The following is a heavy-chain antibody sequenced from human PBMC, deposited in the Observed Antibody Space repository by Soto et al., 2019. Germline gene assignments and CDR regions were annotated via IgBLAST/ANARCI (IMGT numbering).Heavy chain of an antibody. CDR3: VKGEYYYDSSGYYPFDY. CDR2: ISYDGSNK. J-gene: IGHJ4*02. D-gene: IGHD3-22*01. CDR1: GFTFSTYG. V-gene: IGHV3-30*18. Sequence: PGGSLRLSCAASGFTFSTYGMHWVRQAPGKGLEWVAVISYDGSNKYYVGSVKGRFTISRDNSKNTQYLQMSSLRADDTAVYYCVKGEYYYDSSGYYPFDYWGQGTLVTVSS.